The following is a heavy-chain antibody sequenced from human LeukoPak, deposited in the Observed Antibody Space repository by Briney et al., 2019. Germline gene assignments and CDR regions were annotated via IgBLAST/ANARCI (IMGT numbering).Heavy chain of an antibody. D-gene: IGHD3-9*01. V-gene: IGHV1-18*01. CDR2: ISAYNGST. Sequence: ASVKVSCKASGYTFTSYGISWVRQAPGQGLEWMGWISAYNGSTNYAQTLQGRVTMTTDTSTSTAYMELRSLRSDDTAVYYCARVVVNGYYPYYYGMDVWGQGTTVTVSS. CDR1: GYTFTSYG. J-gene: IGHJ6*02. CDR3: ARVVVNGYYPYYYGMDV.